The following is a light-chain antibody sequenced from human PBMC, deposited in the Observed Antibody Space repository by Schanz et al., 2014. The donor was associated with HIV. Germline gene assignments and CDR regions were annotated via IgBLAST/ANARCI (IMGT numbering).Light chain of an antibody. Sequence: EIVMTQSPATLSVSPGERATLSCRASQSISTHLAWYQQKPGQAPTLLIYGASKRATGIPDRFIGSGSGTDFTLTINRLEPEDFAVYYCLQHNDWPWTFGQGTKVEIK. CDR3: LQHNDWPWT. CDR1: QSISTH. CDR2: GAS. J-gene: IGKJ1*01. V-gene: IGKV3D-15*01.